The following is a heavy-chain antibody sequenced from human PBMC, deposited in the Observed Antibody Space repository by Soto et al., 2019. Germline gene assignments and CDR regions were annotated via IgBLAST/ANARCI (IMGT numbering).Heavy chain of an antibody. V-gene: IGHV4-34*01. CDR2: INHSGST. CDR1: GGSFSGYY. D-gene: IGHD4-17*01. CDR3: ARAVMTTVTTGIDY. Sequence: QVQLQQWGAGLLKPSETLSLTCAVYGGSFSGYYWSWIRQPPGKGLEWIGEINHSGSTNDNPSLNSRVTIAVDTSKNQFSLKLSSVTAADTAVYYCARAVMTTVTTGIDYWGQGTLVTVSS. J-gene: IGHJ4*02.